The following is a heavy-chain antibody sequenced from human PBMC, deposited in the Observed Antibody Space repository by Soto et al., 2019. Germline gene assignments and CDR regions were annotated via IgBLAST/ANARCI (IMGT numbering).Heavy chain of an antibody. D-gene: IGHD1-26*01. Sequence: PGGSLRLSXADSGFTFSSYSMNWVRQAPGKGLEWVSSISSSSSYIYYADSVKGRVTISRDNAKKSLCLQMNRLRAEDTAVYYGARDQLQVVGMDVWGQATRVTGSS. CDR2: ISSSSSYI. CDR3: ARDQLQVVGMDV. J-gene: IGHJ6*02. CDR1: GFTFSSYS. V-gene: IGHV3-21*01.